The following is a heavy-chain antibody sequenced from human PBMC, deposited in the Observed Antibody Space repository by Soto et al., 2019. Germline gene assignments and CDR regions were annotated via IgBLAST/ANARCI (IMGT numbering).Heavy chain of an antibody. J-gene: IGHJ6*02. CDR2: ISSSGETV. CDR3: AREGFYAMDV. D-gene: IGHD2-2*01. Sequence: PGGSLRLSCEVSGFTFSSYEMYWVRQAPGKGLEWVAYISSSGETVYYAGSVQGRFTISRDNAKNSLYLQMSSLGAEDTAVYYCAREGFYAMDVWGHGTTVTVSS. CDR1: GFTFSSYE. V-gene: IGHV3-48*03.